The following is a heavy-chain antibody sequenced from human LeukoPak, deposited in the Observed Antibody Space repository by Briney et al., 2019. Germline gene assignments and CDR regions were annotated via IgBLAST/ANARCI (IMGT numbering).Heavy chain of an antibody. J-gene: IGHJ4*02. CDR3: TRGGWYYFNS. CDR2: ISSSGSTI. V-gene: IGHV3-48*03. CDR1: GFTFSSYE. Sequence: GGSLRLSCAASGFTFSSYEMNWVRQAPGKGLEWVSYISSSGSTIYYADSVKGRFTISRDNAKNSLFLQMNSLSAEDTAVYYCTRGGWYYFNSWGPGTLVTASS.